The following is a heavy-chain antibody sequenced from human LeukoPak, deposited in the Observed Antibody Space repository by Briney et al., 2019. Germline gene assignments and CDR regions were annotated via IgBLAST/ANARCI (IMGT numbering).Heavy chain of an antibody. J-gene: IGHJ4*02. V-gene: IGHV3-7*01. CDR2: IKGDGSEK. D-gene: IGHD2-21*01. CDR1: GFTFSSYG. CDR3: ARGGGFCGGDCYGIDY. Sequence: GGSLRLSCAASGFTFSSYGMHWVRQAPGKGLEWVANIKGDGSEKYYVDSVKGRFTISRDNAQNSLYLQMNSLRAEDTAVYYCARGGGFCGGDCYGIDYWGQGTLVTVSP.